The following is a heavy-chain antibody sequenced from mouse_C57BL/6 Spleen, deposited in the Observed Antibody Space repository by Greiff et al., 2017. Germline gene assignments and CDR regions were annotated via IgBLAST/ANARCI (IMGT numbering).Heavy chain of an antibody. Sequence: QVQLQQPGAELVRPGTSVTLSCTASGYTFTSYWMHWVKQRPGQGLEWMGVIDPSDSYTNYNQQFKGKATLTVDTSSSTAYMQLSSLTSEDSAVYYCADGYFDYWGQGTTLTVSS. CDR2: IDPSDSYT. CDR1: GYTFTSYW. CDR3: ADGYFDY. J-gene: IGHJ2*01. V-gene: IGHV1-59*01.